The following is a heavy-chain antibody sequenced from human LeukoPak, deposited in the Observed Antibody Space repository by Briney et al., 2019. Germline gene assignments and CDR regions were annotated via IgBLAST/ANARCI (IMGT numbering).Heavy chain of an antibody. V-gene: IGHV3-15*01. CDR1: GFTFSDAW. CDR3: TTEFAS. J-gene: IGHJ5*02. CDR2: VKSKIDGGTT. Sequence: GGSLRLSCAASGFTFSDAWMSWVRQAPGKGLEWVGRVKSKIDGGTTDYAAPVKGRFTISRDDSKNTLYLQVNSLKTEDTAVYYCTTEFASWGQGALVTVSS.